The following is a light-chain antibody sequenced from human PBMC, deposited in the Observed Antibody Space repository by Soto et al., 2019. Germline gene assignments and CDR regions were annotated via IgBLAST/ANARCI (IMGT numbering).Light chain of an antibody. V-gene: IGKV3-20*01. CDR3: QQYGSLPET. CDR2: DAP. Sequence: EIVLTQSPGTLSLSPGERATLSCRASQSVRSDYLAWNQQKPGQAPRLLIYDAPSRATGIPDRFSGSGSGTDFTLTISRLEPEDFAVYFCQQYGSLPETFGQGTKV. J-gene: IGKJ1*01. CDR1: QSVRSDY.